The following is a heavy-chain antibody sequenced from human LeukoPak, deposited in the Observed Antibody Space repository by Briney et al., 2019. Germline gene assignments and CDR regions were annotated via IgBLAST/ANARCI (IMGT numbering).Heavy chain of an antibody. CDR2: IYHSGST. D-gene: IGHD2-15*01. CDR1: GYSISSGYY. Sequence: SETLSLTCTVSGYSISSGYYWGWIRQPPGKGLEWIGSIYHSGSTYYNPSLKSRVTISVDTSKNQFSLKLSSVTAADTAVYYCARLMVVAAPFDYWGQGTLVTVSS. CDR3: ARLMVVAAPFDY. V-gene: IGHV4-38-2*02. J-gene: IGHJ4*02.